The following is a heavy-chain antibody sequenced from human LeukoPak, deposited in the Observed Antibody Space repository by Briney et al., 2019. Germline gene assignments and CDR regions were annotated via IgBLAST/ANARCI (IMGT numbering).Heavy chain of an antibody. CDR3: AKDPTPIYSNYVPHHFDY. D-gene: IGHD4-11*01. Sequence: GGSLRLSCAASGFTFSSYAMSWVRQAPGKGLEWVSAISGSGGSTYYADSVKGRFTISRDNSKNTLYLQMNSLRAEDTAVYYCAKDPTPIYSNYVPHHFDYWGQGTLVTVPS. V-gene: IGHV3-23*01. CDR2: ISGSGGST. CDR1: GFTFSSYA. J-gene: IGHJ4*02.